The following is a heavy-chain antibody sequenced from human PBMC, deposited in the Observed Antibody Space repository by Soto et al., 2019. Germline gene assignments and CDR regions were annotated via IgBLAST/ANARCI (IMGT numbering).Heavy chain of an antibody. D-gene: IGHD4-4*01. V-gene: IGHV3-11*01. CDR2: ISSSGSTI. CDR3: ARTHSNYYYYYMDV. CDR1: GFTFSDYY. Sequence: GGSLRLSCAASGFTFSDYYMSWIRQAPGKGLEWVSYISSSGSTIYYADSVKGRFTISRDNAKNSLYLQMNSLRAEDTAVYYCARTHSNYYYYYMDVWGKGTTVTVSS. J-gene: IGHJ6*03.